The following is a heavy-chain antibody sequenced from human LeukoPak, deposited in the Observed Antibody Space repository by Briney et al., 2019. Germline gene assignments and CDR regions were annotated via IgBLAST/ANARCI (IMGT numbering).Heavy chain of an antibody. J-gene: IGHJ4*02. CDR3: ARVPVVPAAMGRYYFDY. CDR1: GGTFSSYA. D-gene: IGHD2-2*01. Sequence: ASVKVSCKASGGTFSSYAISWVRQAPGQGLEWMGRIIPILGIANYAQKFQGRVTITADKSTSTAYMELSSLRSEDTAVYYCARVPVVPAAMGRYYFDYWGQGTLVTVSS. V-gene: IGHV1-69*04. CDR2: IIPILGIA.